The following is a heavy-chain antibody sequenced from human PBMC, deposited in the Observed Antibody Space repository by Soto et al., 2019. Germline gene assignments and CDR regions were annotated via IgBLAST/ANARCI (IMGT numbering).Heavy chain of an antibody. CDR3: ARDYSDYVPINYFDY. V-gene: IGHV3-33*01. CDR1: GFTFSSYG. J-gene: IGHJ4*02. CDR2: IWYDGSNK. D-gene: IGHD5-12*01. Sequence: QVQLVESGGGVVQPGRSLRLSCAASGFTFSSYGMHWVRQAPGKGLEWVAVIWYDGSNKYYADSVKGRFTISRDNSKNTLYLQMNSLRAEDTAVYYCARDYSDYVPINYFDYWGQGTLVTVSS.